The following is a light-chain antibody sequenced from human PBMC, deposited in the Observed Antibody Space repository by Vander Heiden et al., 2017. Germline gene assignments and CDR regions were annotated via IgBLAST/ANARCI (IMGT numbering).Light chain of an antibody. J-gene: IGLJ2*01. CDR3: QVWDDSSEHVV. Sequence: SYVPTHPPPVAMGPGQTARITCGGNNIGSKSVYWYQQKPGQAPVLVVYGDSDRPSGIPERCSGSNSGNTATLTISRVEGGDEADYYCQVWDDSSEHVVFGGGTKLTVL. V-gene: IGLV3-21*02. CDR1: NIGSKS. CDR2: GDS.